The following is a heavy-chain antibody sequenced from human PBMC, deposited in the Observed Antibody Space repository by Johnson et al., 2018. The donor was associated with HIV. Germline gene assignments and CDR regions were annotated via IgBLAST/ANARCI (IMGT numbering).Heavy chain of an antibody. V-gene: IGHV3-30*04. D-gene: IGHD6-13*01. CDR2: ITYDGSNK. J-gene: IGHJ3*02. CDR3: ARDGGIAATDAFEI. Sequence: QVQLVESGGGVVQPGRSLRLSCAASGFTFSSYAMHWVRQAPGKGLEWVAVITYDGSNKYYADSVKGRLTISRDNSKNTLYLQMNSLRAEDTAVYYCARDGGIAATDAFEIWGQGTMVTVSS. CDR1: GFTFSSYA.